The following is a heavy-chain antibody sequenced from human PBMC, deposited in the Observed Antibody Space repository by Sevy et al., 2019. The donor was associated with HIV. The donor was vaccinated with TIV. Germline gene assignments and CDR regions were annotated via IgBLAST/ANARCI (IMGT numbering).Heavy chain of an antibody. J-gene: IGHJ4*02. V-gene: IGHV3-23*01. CDR1: GFTFSSYA. CDR2: ISGSGGST. CDR3: ANPQAPAAPVQFVD. Sequence: GGSLRLSCAASGFTFSSYAMSWVRQAPGKGLEWVSAISGSGGSTYYAESGKGRFTISRDNSKNTLYLQMNSQRAEDTAVYYCANPQAPAAPVQFVDWGQGTLVTVSS. D-gene: IGHD2-2*01.